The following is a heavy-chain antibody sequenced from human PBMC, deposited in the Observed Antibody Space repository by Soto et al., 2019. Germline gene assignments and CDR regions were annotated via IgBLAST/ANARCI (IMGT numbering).Heavy chain of an antibody. J-gene: IGHJ4*02. Sequence: VAVISYDGSNKYYADSVKGRFTISRDNSKNTLYLQMNSLRAEDTAVYYCAKTGSSGWYEPFDYWGQGTLVTVSS. D-gene: IGHD6-19*01. CDR3: AKTGSSGWYEPFDY. CDR2: ISYDGSNK. V-gene: IGHV3-30*18.